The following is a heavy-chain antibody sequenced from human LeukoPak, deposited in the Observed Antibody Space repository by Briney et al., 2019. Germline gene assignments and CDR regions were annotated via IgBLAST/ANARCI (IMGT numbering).Heavy chain of an antibody. V-gene: IGHV4-30-2*01. D-gene: IGHD6-25*01. CDR1: GGSISSGGYY. CDR2: IYHSGST. Sequence: SQTLSLTCTVSGGSISSGGYYWSWIRQPPGKGLEWIGYIYHSGSTYYSPSLKSRVTISIDTSRNQFSLKLTSVTAADTAVYYCARGGGPFDPWGQGTLVTVSS. J-gene: IGHJ5*02. CDR3: ARGGGPFDP.